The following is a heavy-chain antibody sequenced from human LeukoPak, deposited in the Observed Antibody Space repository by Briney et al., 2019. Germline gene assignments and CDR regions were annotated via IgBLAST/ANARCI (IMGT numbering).Heavy chain of an antibody. J-gene: IGHJ4*02. CDR2: MYPGDSDT. Sequence: GESLKISCKGSGYSFTTYWIGWVRQRPGKGLEWMGIMYPGDSDTRYSPSFQGQVTISADKSISAAYLHWSSLKASDTAMYYCARFRSGWYSHFDYWGQGTLVTVSS. CDR1: GYSFTTYW. V-gene: IGHV5-51*01. CDR3: ARFRSGWYSHFDY. D-gene: IGHD6-19*01.